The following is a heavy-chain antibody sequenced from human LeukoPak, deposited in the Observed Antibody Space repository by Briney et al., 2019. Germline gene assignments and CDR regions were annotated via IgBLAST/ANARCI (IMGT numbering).Heavy chain of an antibody. J-gene: IGHJ4*02. CDR3: ARVMSDYGDYVSFDY. CDR1: GFTVSSNY. Sequence: HPGGSLRLSCAASGFTVSSNYLSWVRQAPGKGLEWVSVIYSGGSTYYTDSVKGRFTISRDNFKNTVHLQMNSLRAEDTAVYYCARVMSDYGDYVSFDYWGQGTLVTVSS. V-gene: IGHV3-66*01. D-gene: IGHD4-17*01. CDR2: IYSGGST.